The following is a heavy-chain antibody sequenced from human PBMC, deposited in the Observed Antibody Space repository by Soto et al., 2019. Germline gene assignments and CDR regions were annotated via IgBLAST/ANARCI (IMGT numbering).Heavy chain of an antibody. CDR1: GGTFSSYT. CDR2: IIPILGIA. D-gene: IGHD2-15*01. V-gene: IGHV1-69*02. J-gene: IGHJ3*02. Sequence: ASVKVSCKASGGTFSSYTISWVRQAPGQGLEWMGRIIPILGIANYAQKFQGRVTITADKSTSTAYMELSSLRSEDTAVYYCARGRCSGGSCYDAFDIWGQGTMVTVSS. CDR3: ARGRCSGGSCYDAFDI.